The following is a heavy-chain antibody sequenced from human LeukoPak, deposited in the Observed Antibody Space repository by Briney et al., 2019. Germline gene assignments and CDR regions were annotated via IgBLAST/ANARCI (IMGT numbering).Heavy chain of an antibody. CDR1: GGTFSSYA. CDR2: IIPIFGTA. V-gene: IGHV1-69*05. D-gene: IGHD6-13*01. CDR3: ARSVAAQGLNWFDP. Sequence: ASVKVSCKASGGTFSSYAISWVRQAPGQGLEWMGGIIPIFGTANYAQKFQGRVTITTDESTSTAYMELSSLRSEDTAVYYCARSVAAQGLNWFDPWGQGTLVTVSS. J-gene: IGHJ5*02.